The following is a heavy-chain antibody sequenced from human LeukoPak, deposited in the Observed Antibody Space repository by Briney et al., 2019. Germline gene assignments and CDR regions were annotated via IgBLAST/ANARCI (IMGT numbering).Heavy chain of an antibody. V-gene: IGHV5-51*01. D-gene: IGHD5-24*01. CDR2: VFPRDSDT. Sequence: GESLKISCKGYGYTFTSQWIGWVRQMPGKGLEWMGIVFPRDSDTRYSPSFQGRVTISVDKSINSDYLQWTSLKASDTAIYYCARLNGYINSWGQGTQVTVSS. CDR1: GYTFTSQW. CDR3: ARLNGYINS. J-gene: IGHJ4*02.